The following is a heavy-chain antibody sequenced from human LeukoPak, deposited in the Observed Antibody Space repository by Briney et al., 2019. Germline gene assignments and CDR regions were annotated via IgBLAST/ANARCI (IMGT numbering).Heavy chain of an antibody. CDR3: AREAWFDP. Sequence: PGGSLRLSCAASGFTFSSYWMSWVRQAPGKGLECVANIKEDGSEKYYVDSVKGRFTTSRDNAKNSVYLQMNSLRAEDTAVYYCAREAWFDPWGQGTLVTVSS. V-gene: IGHV3-7*01. CDR2: IKEDGSEK. CDR1: GFTFSSYW. J-gene: IGHJ5*02.